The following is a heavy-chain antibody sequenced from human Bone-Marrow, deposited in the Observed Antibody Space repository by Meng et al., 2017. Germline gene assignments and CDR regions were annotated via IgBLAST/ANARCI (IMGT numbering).Heavy chain of an antibody. Sequence: SETLSLTCAVSGYSITGSYNWGWIRQSPGKGLEWIGSIYQSGSTYYNPSLKSRVTMSADTSKNQFSLKLTSVTAADTAVYYCASHQEWARYSSGWAAEYFQHWGQGTLVTVSS. V-gene: IGHV4-38-2*01. CDR1: GYSITGSYN. CDR2: IYQSGST. CDR3: ASHQEWARYSSGWAAEYFQH. D-gene: IGHD6-19*01. J-gene: IGHJ1*01.